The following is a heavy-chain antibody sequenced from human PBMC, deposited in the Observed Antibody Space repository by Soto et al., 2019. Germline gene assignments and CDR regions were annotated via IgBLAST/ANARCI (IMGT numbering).Heavy chain of an antibody. CDR1: GFTFSSYA. V-gene: IGHV3-23*01. J-gene: IGHJ4*02. CDR2: ISGSGGST. Sequence: GGFLRLSCAASGFTFSSYAMSWVRQAPGKGLEWVSGISGSGGSTYYADSVKGRFTISRDNSKNTLYLQMNSLRAEDTAVYYCAKNVAYHGIPATFDYWGQGTLVTVSS. D-gene: IGHD6-13*01. CDR3: AKNVAYHGIPATFDY.